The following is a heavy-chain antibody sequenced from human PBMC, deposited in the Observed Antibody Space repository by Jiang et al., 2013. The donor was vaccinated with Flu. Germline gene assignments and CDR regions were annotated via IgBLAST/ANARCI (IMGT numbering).Heavy chain of an antibody. J-gene: IGHJ4*02. CDR1: GFTFDDYA. V-gene: IGHV3-9*01. CDR2: ISWNSGSI. D-gene: IGHD6-13*01. Sequence: VQLLESGGGLVQPGRSLRLSCAASGFTFDDYAMHWVRQAPGKGLEWVSGISWNSGSIGCADSLKGRFTISRDNAKNSLYLQMNNLRAENTALYYCVKAVAADTYYFDYWGPGNPG. CDR3: VKAVAADTYYFDY.